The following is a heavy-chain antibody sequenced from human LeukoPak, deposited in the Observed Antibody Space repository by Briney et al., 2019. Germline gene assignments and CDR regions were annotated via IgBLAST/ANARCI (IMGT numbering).Heavy chain of an antibody. CDR1: GFTLSNDD. CDR3: ARGDPTVTTRQNFDY. D-gene: IGHD4-17*01. V-gene: IGHV3-33*01. Sequence: VRCLRLSCAASGFTLSNDDMNWVRQAPGNGLEGVGGIWYDGSNKEYTDSVTGRFTISRDNSKNTLYLQMNSLRVEDTAVYYCARGDPTVTTRQNFDYWGQGTLVTVSS. J-gene: IGHJ4*02. CDR2: IWYDGSNK.